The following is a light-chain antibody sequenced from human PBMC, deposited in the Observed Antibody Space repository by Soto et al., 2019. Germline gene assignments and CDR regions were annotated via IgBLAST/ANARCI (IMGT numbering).Light chain of an antibody. Sequence: EIMMPQSPATLSVSPGERATLSCRASQSVSSNLAWYQQKPGQAPRLLIYGASTRATGIPARFSGSGSVTEFTLTISSLQSEDFAVYYCQQYNNWPPWTFGQGTKVYIK. CDR2: GAS. CDR1: QSVSSN. CDR3: QQYNNWPPWT. V-gene: IGKV3-15*01. J-gene: IGKJ1*01.